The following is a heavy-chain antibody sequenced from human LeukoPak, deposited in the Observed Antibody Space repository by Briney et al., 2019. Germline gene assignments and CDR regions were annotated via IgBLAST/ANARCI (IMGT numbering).Heavy chain of an antibody. D-gene: IGHD3-22*01. CDR2: INHSGST. J-gene: IGHJ5*02. V-gene: IGHV4-34*01. Sequence: SETLSLTCAVYGGSFSGYYWSWIRQPPGKGLEWIGEINHSGSTNYNPSLKSRVTISVDTSKNQFSLKLSSVTAADTAVYYCARLNYYDSSGYFGFDPWGQGTLVTVSS. CDR3: ARLNYYDSSGYFGFDP. CDR1: GGSFSGYY.